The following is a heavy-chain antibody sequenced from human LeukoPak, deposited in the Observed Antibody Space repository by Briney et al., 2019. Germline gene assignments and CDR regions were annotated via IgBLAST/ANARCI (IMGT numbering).Heavy chain of an antibody. Sequence: GASVKVSCKASGYTFTSYGISWVRQAPGQGLEWMGWISAYNGNTNYAQKLQGRVTMTTDTSTSTAYMELRSLRSDDTAVYYCARDLGIMITSGGVIVMNPEGFDYWGQGTLVTVSS. D-gene: IGHD3-16*02. V-gene: IGHV1-18*01. CDR2: ISAYNGNT. CDR3: ARDLGIMITSGGVIVMNPEGFDY. J-gene: IGHJ4*02. CDR1: GYTFTSYG.